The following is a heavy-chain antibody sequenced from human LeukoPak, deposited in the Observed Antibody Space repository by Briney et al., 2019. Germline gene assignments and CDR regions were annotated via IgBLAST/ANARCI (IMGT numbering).Heavy chain of an antibody. D-gene: IGHD4-17*01. Sequence: SETLSLTCTVSGGSISSYYWSWIRQPAGKGLEWIGRIYSSGSTSYNPSLGSRVTISVDTSKNRFSLKLSSVTAADTAVYYCAIHDYGDRDAFDIWGQGTMVTVSS. CDR1: GGSISSYY. V-gene: IGHV4-4*07. CDR2: IYSSGST. CDR3: AIHDYGDRDAFDI. J-gene: IGHJ3*02.